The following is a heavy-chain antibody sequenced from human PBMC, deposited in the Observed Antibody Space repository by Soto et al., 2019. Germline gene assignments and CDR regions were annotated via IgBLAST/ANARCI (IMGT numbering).Heavy chain of an antibody. CDR3: AHRVLRTVFGLVTTTAIYFDF. CDR2: IYWDDDK. J-gene: IGHJ4*02. D-gene: IGHD3-3*01. Sequence: QITLNESGPTLVKPTQTLTLTCTFSGFSLSTSGVGVGWIRQSPGKAPEWLALIYWDDDKRYSPSLKSRLTITKDTSKSVVVLTMAYLDPADTATYYCAHRVLRTVFGLVTTTAIYFDFWGQGTPVAVSS. CDR1: GFSLSTSGVG. V-gene: IGHV2-5*02.